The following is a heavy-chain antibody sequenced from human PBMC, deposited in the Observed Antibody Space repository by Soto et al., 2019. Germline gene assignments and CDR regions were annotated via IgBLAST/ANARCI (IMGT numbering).Heavy chain of an antibody. CDR1: GGSFSGYY. V-gene: IGHV4-34*01. Sequence: QVQLQQWGAGLLKPSETLSLTCAVYGGSFSGYYWSWIRQPPGKGLEWIGEINHSGSTNYNPSLKXRXTXXVDTSKNQFSLKLSSVTAADTAVYYCARSVGGMDVWGQGTTVTVSS. CDR2: INHSGST. J-gene: IGHJ6*02. D-gene: IGHD1-26*01. CDR3: ARSVGGMDV.